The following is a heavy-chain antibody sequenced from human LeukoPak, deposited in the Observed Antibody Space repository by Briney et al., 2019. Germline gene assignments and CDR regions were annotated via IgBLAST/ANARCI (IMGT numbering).Heavy chain of an antibody. Sequence: PSEPLSLTCTVPGGSVSSSSYHGGWVRQPPGKGLEWIGSVFSSGSTYYNPSLKSRVPMSVDTSKNHLSLKLSSVIAADTAVYYCASMYSGSSLYMDVWGKGTTLTVSS. CDR2: VFSSGST. CDR3: ASMYSGSSLYMDV. D-gene: IGHD1-26*01. J-gene: IGHJ6*03. CDR1: GGSVSSSSYH. V-gene: IGHV4-39*02.